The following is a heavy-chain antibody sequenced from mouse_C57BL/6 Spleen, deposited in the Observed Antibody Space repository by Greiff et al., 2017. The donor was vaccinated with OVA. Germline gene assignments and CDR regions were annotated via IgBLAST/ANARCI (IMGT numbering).Heavy chain of an antibody. CDR1: GYTFTSYW. CDR3: ARGASNYGGSAY. Sequence: QVQLKQPGAELVKPGASVKMSCKASGYTFTSYWITWVKQRPGQGLEWIGDIYPGSGSTNYNEKFKSKATLTVDTSSSTAYMQLSSLTSEDSAVYYCARGASNYGGSAYWGQGTLVTVSA. J-gene: IGHJ3*01. CDR2: IYPGSGST. D-gene: IGHD2-5*01. V-gene: IGHV1-55*01.